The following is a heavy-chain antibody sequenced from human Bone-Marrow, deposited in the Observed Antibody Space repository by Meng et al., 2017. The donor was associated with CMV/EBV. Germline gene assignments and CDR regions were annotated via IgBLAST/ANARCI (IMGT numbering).Heavy chain of an antibody. D-gene: IGHD1-26*01. V-gene: IGHV4-59*01. Sequence: GSLRLSCSVSGGSISGYQWAWVRQAPGKGLEWIGHSTGSATYNPSLKSRVTISVDASKKQFSLNLNFVTAADTALYFCARDNMGSLDHWGQGALVTVSS. J-gene: IGHJ4*02. CDR1: GGSISGYQ. CDR3: ARDNMGSLDH. CDR2: HSTGSA.